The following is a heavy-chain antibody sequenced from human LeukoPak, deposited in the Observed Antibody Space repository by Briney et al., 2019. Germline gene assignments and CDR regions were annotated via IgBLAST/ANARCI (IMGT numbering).Heavy chain of an antibody. Sequence: ASVKVSCKASGYTFTSYYMHWVRQAPGRGLEWMGIINPSGGSTSYAQKFQGRVTMTRDTSTSTVYMELSSLRSEDTAVYYCARGDYGDYDGPVGYYFDYWGQGTLVTVSS. CDR2: INPSGGST. CDR1: GYTFTSYY. J-gene: IGHJ4*02. V-gene: IGHV1-46*01. D-gene: IGHD4-17*01. CDR3: ARGDYGDYDGPVGYYFDY.